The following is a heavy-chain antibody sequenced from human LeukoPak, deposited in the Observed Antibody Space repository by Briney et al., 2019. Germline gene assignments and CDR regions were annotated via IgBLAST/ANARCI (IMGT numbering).Heavy chain of an antibody. CDR2: IYYSGST. V-gene: IGHV4-31*03. CDR1: GGSISSGGYY. Sequence: SQTLSLTCTVSGGSISSGGYYWSWIRQHPGKGLEWLGYIYYSGSTYYNPSLKSRVTISVDTSKNQFSLKLSSVTAADTAVYYCARVLSSSYYYYGMDVWGQGTTVTVSS. CDR3: ARVLSSSYYYYGMDV. D-gene: IGHD6-6*01. J-gene: IGHJ6*02.